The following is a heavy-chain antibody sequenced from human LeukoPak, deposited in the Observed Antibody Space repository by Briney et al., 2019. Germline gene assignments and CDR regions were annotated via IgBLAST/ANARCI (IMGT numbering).Heavy chain of an antibody. J-gene: IGHJ4*02. CDR3: ARDGEMGTIENYFDY. D-gene: IGHD5-24*01. Sequence: GGSLRLSCAASGFTFDDYGMSWVRQAPGKGLEWVSGINWNGGSTGYADSVKGRFTISRDNAKNSLYLQMNSLRAEDTALYYCARDGEMGTIENYFDYWGQGALVTVSS. V-gene: IGHV3-20*04. CDR1: GFTFDDYG. CDR2: INWNGGST.